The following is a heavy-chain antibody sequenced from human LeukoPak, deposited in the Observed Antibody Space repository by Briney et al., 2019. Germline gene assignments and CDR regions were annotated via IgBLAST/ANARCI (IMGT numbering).Heavy chain of an antibody. J-gene: IGHJ4*02. CDR2: INPNSGGT. CDR1: GYTFTGYY. Sequence: ASVKVSCKASGYTFTGYYMHWVRQAPGQGLEGMGWINPNSGGTNYAQKFQGWVTMTRDTSISTAYMELSRLRSDDTAVYYCARSTLGIAAAPDYWGQGTLVTVSS. V-gene: IGHV1-2*04. D-gene: IGHD6-13*01. CDR3: ARSTLGIAAAPDY.